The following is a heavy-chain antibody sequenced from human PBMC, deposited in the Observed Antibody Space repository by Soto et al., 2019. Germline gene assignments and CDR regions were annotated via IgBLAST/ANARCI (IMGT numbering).Heavy chain of an antibody. J-gene: IGHJ6*01. CDR3: ERGYCTNGVCPSGYYSYGMDV. CDR1: GGTFSSYA. Sequence: QVQLVQSGAEVKKPGSSVKVSCQASGGTFSSYAISWVRQAPGQGLEWMGGIIPIFGTANYAQKFQGRVTITAEESTSKDYMDLSSLKSEDTAVSYCERGYCTNGVCPSGYYSYGMDVWGQGTTVTVSS. CDR2: IIPIFGTA. V-gene: IGHV1-69*01. D-gene: IGHD2-8*01.